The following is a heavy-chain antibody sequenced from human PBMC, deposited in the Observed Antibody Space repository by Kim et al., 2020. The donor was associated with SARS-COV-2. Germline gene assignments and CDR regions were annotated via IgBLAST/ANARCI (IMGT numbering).Heavy chain of an antibody. Sequence: SETLSLTCTVSGGSISSYYWSWIRQPPGKGLEWIGYIYYSGSTNYNPSLKSRVTISVDTSKNQFSLKLSSVTAADTAVYYCARVGGGFDYWGQGTLVTVSS. CDR1: GGSISSYY. CDR3: ARVGGGFDY. D-gene: IGHD3-10*01. CDR2: IYYSGST. J-gene: IGHJ4*02. V-gene: IGHV4-59*01.